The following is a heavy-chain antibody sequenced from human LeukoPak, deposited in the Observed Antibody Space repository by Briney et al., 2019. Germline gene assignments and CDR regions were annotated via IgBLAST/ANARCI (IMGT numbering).Heavy chain of an antibody. CDR2: IYSGGST. Sequence: GGSLRLSCAASGFTVSSNYMSWVRQAPGKGLEWVSVIYSGGSTYYADSVKGRFTISRDNSKNTLYLQMNSLRAEDMAVYCCARVMYYYDSSGYYYFDYWGQGTLVTVSS. CDR1: GFTVSSNY. J-gene: IGHJ4*02. CDR3: ARVMYYYDSSGYYYFDY. V-gene: IGHV3-66*02. D-gene: IGHD3-22*01.